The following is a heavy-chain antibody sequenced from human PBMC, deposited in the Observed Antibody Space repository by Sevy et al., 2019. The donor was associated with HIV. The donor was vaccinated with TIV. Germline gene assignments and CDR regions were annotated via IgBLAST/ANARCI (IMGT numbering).Heavy chain of an antibody. CDR1: GYSFTSYW. J-gene: IGHJ6*02. V-gene: IGHV5-51*01. Sequence: GESLKISCKGSGYSFTSYWIGWVRQMPGKGLEWMGIIYPGDSDTRYSPSFQGQVTISADKSISTAYLQWSSLKASETAMYYGARLRITIFGVVPRGMDVWGQGTTVTVSS. CDR3: ARLRITIFGVVPRGMDV. CDR2: IYPGDSDT. D-gene: IGHD3-3*01.